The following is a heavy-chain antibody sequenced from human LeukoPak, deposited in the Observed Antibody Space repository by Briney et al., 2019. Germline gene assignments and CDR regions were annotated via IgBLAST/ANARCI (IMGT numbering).Heavy chain of an antibody. J-gene: IGHJ4*02. CDR1: GYTFTGYY. CDR2: INPNSGGT. CDR3: ARGGGVPAVHYSVDY. D-gene: IGHD2-2*01. Sequence: ASVKVSCKASGYTFTGYYMHWVRPAPGQGLEWMGWINPNSGGTNYAQKFQGRVTMTRDTSISTAYMELSRVRSDDTAVYYCARGGGVPAVHYSVDYWGQGTLVPVSS. V-gene: IGHV1-2*02.